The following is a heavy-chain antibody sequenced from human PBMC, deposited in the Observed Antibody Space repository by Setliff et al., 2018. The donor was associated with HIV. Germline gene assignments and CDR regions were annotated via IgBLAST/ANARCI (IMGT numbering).Heavy chain of an antibody. CDR2: IYYSGGT. D-gene: IGHD2-2*01. V-gene: IGHV4-31*03. CDR1: GGSIASGGFY. Sequence: SETLSLTCTDSGGSIASGGFYWSWIRQYPQKGLEWIGYIYYSGGTYYNPSLKSRVTMSVDTSKNQFSLKLSSVTAADTAVYYCARGDAMTSLGAFDIWGQGTMVTVSS. CDR3: ARGDAMTSLGAFDI. J-gene: IGHJ3*02.